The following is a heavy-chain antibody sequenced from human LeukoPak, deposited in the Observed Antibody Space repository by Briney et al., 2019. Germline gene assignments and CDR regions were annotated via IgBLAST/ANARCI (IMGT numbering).Heavy chain of an antibody. CDR1: GYTFTSYD. J-gene: IGHJ6*03. Sequence: AASVKVSCKASGYTFTSYDINWVRQASGQGLEWMGWMNPNTGNTGYAQKFQGRVTITRNTSISTVYMELSSLRSEDTAVYYCARTGYQGGYYYYYMDVWGKGTTVTVSS. CDR2: MNPNTGNT. D-gene: IGHD3-9*01. CDR3: ARTGYQGGYYYYYMDV. V-gene: IGHV1-8*03.